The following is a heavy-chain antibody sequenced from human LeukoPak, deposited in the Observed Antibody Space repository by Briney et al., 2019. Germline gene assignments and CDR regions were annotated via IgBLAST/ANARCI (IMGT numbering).Heavy chain of an antibody. CDR1: GGSIRSYY. J-gene: IGHJ4*02. CDR2: IYTCGST. V-gene: IGHV4-4*07. CDR3: ARASYGSGSYKY. D-gene: IGHD3-10*01. Sequence: SETLSLTCSVSGGSIRSYYWSWIRQPAGKGLEWIGRIYTCGSTNYNPSLKSRVTMSVDTSKNQISLKLSSVTAADTAVYYCARASYGSGSYKYWGQGTLVTVSS.